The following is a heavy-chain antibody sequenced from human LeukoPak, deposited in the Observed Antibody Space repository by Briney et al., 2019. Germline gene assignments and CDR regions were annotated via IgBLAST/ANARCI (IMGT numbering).Heavy chain of an antibody. D-gene: IGHD3-3*01. CDR2: IRYDGSNK. V-gene: IGHV3-33*01. Sequence: GGSLRLSCAASGFTFSSYGMHWVRQAPGKGLEWVAVIRYDGSNKYYADSVKGRFTISRDNSKNTLYLQMNSLRAEDTAVYYCASAIIDGNYGMDVWGQGTTVTVSS. J-gene: IGHJ6*02. CDR1: GFTFSSYG. CDR3: ASAIIDGNYGMDV.